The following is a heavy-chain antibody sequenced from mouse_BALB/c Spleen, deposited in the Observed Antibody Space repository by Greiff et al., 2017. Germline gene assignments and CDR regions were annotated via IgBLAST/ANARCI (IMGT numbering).Heavy chain of an antibody. V-gene: IGHV2-6-7*01. Sequence: QVQLQQSGPGLVAPSQSLSITCTVSGFSLTGYGVNWVRQPPGKGLEWLGMIWGDGSTDYNSALKSRLSISKDNSKSQVFLKMNSLQTDDTARYYCARDHEDGYDVDYYAMDYWGQGTSVTVSS. CDR2: IWGDGST. CDR1: GFSLTGYG. CDR3: ARDHEDGYDVDYYAMDY. D-gene: IGHD2-2*01. J-gene: IGHJ4*01.